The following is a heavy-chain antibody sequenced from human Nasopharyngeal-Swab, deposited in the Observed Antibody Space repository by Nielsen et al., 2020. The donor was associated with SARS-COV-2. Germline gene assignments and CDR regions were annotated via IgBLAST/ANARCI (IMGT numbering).Heavy chain of an antibody. CDR3: ARVGGIPGGYSSSWGYYYGMVV. V-gene: IGHV4-59*01. CDR1: GGSISSYY. D-gene: IGHD6-13*01. Sequence: SETLSLTCTVSGGSISSYYWSWIRQPPGKGLEWIGYIYYSGSTNYNPSLKSRVTISVDTSKNQFSLKLSSVTAADTAVYYCARVGGIPGGYSSSWGYYYGMVVWGQGTTVTVSS. CDR2: IYYSGST. J-gene: IGHJ6*02.